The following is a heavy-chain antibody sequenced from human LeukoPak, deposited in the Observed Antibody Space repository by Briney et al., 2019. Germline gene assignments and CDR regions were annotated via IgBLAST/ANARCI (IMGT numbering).Heavy chain of an antibody. D-gene: IGHD3-22*01. CDR3: ARDTTTMIAEY. CDR1: DGSISSSSYY. J-gene: IGHJ4*02. V-gene: IGHV4-39*07. CDR2: IYYSGGT. Sequence: PSETLSLTCTVSDGSISSSSYYWGWIRQPPGKGLEWIGSIYYSGGTYYNPSLKSRVTISVDTSKNQFSLKLNSVTAADTAVYYCARDTTTMIAEYWGQGTLVTVSS.